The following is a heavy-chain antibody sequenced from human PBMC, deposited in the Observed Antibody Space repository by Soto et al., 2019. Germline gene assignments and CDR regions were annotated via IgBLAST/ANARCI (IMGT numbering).Heavy chain of an antibody. V-gene: IGHV3-23*01. J-gene: IGHJ6*02. CDR2: ISGSGDST. CDR1: GFTFSSYA. Sequence: GGSLRLSCAASGFTFSSYAMNWVRQAPGKGLEWVSVISGSGDSTYYADSVKGRFTISGDNSKNTLYLQMNSLRAEDTAVYYCAKDLLRPGRAYGMDVWGQGTTVTVSS. CDR3: AKDLLRPGRAYGMDV. D-gene: IGHD6-25*01.